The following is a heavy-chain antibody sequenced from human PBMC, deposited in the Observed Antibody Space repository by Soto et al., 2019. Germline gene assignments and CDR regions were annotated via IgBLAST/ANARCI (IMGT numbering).Heavy chain of an antibody. CDR3: ARTTNYYDSSGYWESSNWFDP. Sequence: SVKVSCKASGGTFSSYAISWVRQAPGQGLEWMGGIIPIFGTANYAQKFQGRVTITADESTSTAYMELSSLRSEDTAVYYCARTTNYYDSSGYWESSNWFDPWGQGTLVTVSS. CDR1: GGTFSSYA. J-gene: IGHJ5*02. D-gene: IGHD3-22*01. V-gene: IGHV1-69*13. CDR2: IIPIFGTA.